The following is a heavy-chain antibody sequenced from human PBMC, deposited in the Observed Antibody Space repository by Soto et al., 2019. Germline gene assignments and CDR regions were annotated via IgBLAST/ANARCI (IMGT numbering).Heavy chain of an antibody. CDR2: IYYSARS. Sequence: KLSETLSLTCTVSGASISSTSYYWGWIRQPPGEGLEWIGSIYYSARSYYNPSLRSRLTTSVDTSKNQFSLKLTSVTAADTAVYYCASAGTIAGDSTYSGMDVWGQGTTVTVSS. CDR1: GASISSTSYY. CDR3: ASAGTIAGDSTYSGMDV. J-gene: IGHJ6*02. D-gene: IGHD1-1*01. V-gene: IGHV4-39*01.